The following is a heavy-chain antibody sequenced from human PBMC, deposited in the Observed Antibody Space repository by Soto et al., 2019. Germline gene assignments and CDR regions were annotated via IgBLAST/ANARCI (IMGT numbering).Heavy chain of an antibody. CDR2: ISSSSSTI. J-gene: IGHJ6*02. D-gene: IGHD2-15*01. V-gene: IGHV3-48*02. CDR1: GFTFSSYS. CDR3: ARDPVVVVALDYYYYGMDV. Sequence: PVGSLRLSCAASGFTFSSYSMNWVRQAPGKGLEWVSYISSSSSTIYYADSVKGRFTISRDNAKNSLYLQMNSLRDEDTAVYYCARDPVVVVALDYYYYGMDVWGQGITVTVSS.